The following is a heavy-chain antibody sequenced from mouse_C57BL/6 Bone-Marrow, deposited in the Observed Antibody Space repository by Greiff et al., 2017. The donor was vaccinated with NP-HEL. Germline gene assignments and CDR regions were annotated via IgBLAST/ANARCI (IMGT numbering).Heavy chain of an antibody. V-gene: IGHV1-59*01. Sequence: VQLQQPGAELVRPGTSVKLSCKASGYTFTSYWMHWVKQRPGQGLEWIGVIDPSDSYTNYNQKFKGKATLTVDTSSSSAYMQLSSLTSEDSAVYYCARSPYYYGSLDYWGQGTTLTVSS. J-gene: IGHJ2*01. CDR3: ARSPYYYGSLDY. CDR2: IDPSDSYT. CDR1: GYTFTSYW. D-gene: IGHD1-1*01.